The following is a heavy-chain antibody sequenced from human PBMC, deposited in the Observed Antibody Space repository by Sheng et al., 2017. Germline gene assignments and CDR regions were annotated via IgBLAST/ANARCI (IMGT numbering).Heavy chain of an antibody. CDR1: GFTFSSYA. Sequence: QVQLVESGGGVVQPGRSLRLSCAASGFTFSSYAMHWVRQAPGKGLEWVAVISYDGSNKYYADSVKGRFTISRDNSKNTLYLQMNSLRAEDTAVYYCARDEDYCTGGVCYTGDYWGQGTPVTVSS. D-gene: IGHD2-8*02. CDR2: ISYDGSNK. CDR3: ARDEDYCTGGVCYTGDY. V-gene: IGHV3-30-3*01. J-gene: IGHJ4*02.